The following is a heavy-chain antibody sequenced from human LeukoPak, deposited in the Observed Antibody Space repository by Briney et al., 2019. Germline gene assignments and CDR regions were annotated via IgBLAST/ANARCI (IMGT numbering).Heavy chain of an antibody. CDR1: GFTFSSYA. V-gene: IGHV3-23*01. J-gene: IGHJ6*02. CDR3: AKETKYCSVGSCYPFYYYGMDV. Sequence: GGSLRLSCAASGFTFSSYAMSWVRQAPGKGLEWVSGISSSGGSPYYAHSVKGRFTISRDNYKYTLYLQMNSLRADDTAVYYCAKETKYCSVGSCYPFYYYGMDVWGEGTTVTVS. D-gene: IGHD2-15*01. CDR2: ISSSGGSP.